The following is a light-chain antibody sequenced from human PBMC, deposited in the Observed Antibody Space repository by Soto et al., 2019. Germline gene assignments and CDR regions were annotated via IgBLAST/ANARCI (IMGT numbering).Light chain of an antibody. V-gene: IGKV1-12*01. CDR2: AAS. J-gene: IGKJ5*01. CDR1: QGISTN. Sequence: DIQMTQSPSSVSASVGDRVTITCRASQGISTNLAWYQQKPGKAPKLLIYAASSLQSGVPPRFGGSGSGTDFTLTIGSLAPEDFAIYYSFQANRFPFSFGQGTRLDIK. CDR3: FQANRFPFS.